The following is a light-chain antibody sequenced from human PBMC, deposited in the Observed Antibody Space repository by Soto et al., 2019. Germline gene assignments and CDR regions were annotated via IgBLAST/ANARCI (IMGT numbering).Light chain of an antibody. Sequence: DIQVTQSPSTLSASVGDRVTITCRASQSVSSWLAWYQQKPGKAPKLLIYDASSLEGGVPSRFSGSGSGTEFTLTISSLQPDDFATYYCQQYNSYPLTFGGGTKVEIK. J-gene: IGKJ4*01. CDR3: QQYNSYPLT. CDR2: DAS. CDR1: QSVSSW. V-gene: IGKV1-5*01.